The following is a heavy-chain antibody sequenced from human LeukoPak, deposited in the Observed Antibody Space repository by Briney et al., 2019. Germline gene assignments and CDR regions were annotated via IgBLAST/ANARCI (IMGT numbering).Heavy chain of an antibody. J-gene: IGHJ4*02. D-gene: IGHD6-13*01. V-gene: IGHV3-23*01. Sequence: GGSLRLSCAASGFTFSSYAMSWVRQAPGKGLEWVSAISGSGGGTYFADSVKGRFTISRDNSKNTLFLQMDSLRADDTAVYYCAKHSSSWHYFDYWGQGTLVTVSS. CDR1: GFTFSSYA. CDR3: AKHSSSWHYFDY. CDR2: ISGSGGGT.